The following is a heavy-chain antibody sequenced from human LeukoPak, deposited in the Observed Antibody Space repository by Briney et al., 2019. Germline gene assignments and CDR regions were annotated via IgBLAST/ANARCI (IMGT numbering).Heavy chain of an antibody. CDR3: ARHGNYDFWSGYAVDAFDI. J-gene: IGHJ3*02. V-gene: IGHV4-34*01. CDR1: GGSFSGYY. Sequence: SETLSLTCAVYGGSFSGYYWSWIRQPPGKGLEWIGEINHSGSTNYNPSLKSRVTISVDTSKNQFSLKLSSVTAADTAVYYCARHGNYDFWSGYAVDAFDIWGQGTMVTVSS. CDR2: INHSGST. D-gene: IGHD3-3*01.